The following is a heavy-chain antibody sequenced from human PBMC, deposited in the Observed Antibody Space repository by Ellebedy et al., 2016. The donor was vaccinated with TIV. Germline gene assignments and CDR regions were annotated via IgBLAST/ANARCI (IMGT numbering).Heavy chain of an antibody. V-gene: IGHV3-48*02. J-gene: IGHJ5*02. Sequence: GESLKISCAASGFTFSSYNMNWVRQAPGKGLEWVSYISGSSSRIYYADSVKGRITISRDNDKNSVYLQMTSLRDEDTAVYYCVGPNWLVYSWGQGTLVTVSS. CDR3: VGPNWLVYS. CDR2: ISGSSSRI. D-gene: IGHD6-19*01. CDR1: GFTFSSYN.